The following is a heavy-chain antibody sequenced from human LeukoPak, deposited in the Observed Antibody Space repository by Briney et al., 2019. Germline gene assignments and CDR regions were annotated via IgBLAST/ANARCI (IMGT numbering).Heavy chain of an antibody. Sequence: GRSLRLSCAASGFTFSSYGMHWVRQAPGKGLEWVAVMSYDGSNKYYADSVKGRFTISRDNSKNTLYLQMNSLRAEDTAVYYCANSAYYYDSSGYFDYWGQGTLVTVSS. D-gene: IGHD3-22*01. CDR1: GFTFSSYG. CDR3: ANSAYYYDSSGYFDY. J-gene: IGHJ4*02. V-gene: IGHV3-30*18. CDR2: MSYDGSNK.